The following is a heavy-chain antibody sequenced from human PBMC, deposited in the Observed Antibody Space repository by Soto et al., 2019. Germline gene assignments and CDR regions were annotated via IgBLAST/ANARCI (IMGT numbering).Heavy chain of an antibody. V-gene: IGHV2-5*02. CDR3: AHRRGYGSGRYIDAFDI. CDR2: IYWDDDK. CDR1: GFSLSTSGVG. J-gene: IGHJ3*02. D-gene: IGHD3-10*01. Sequence: QITLKESGPTLVKPTQTLTLTCTFSGFSLSTSGVGVGWIRQPPGKALEWLALIYWDDDKRYSPSLKSRLTITTDTSKNQVVLTMTNMDPVDTATYYCAHRRGYGSGRYIDAFDIWGQGTMVTVSS.